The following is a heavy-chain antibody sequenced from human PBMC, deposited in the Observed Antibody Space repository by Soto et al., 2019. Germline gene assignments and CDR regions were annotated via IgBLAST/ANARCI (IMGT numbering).Heavy chain of an antibody. Sequence: QVQLQESGPGLVKPSETLSLTCSVSGGSISSYYWSWIRQPPGKGLEWIGYIYYSGSTNYNPSLRRRATITVATSKNPFSLKLSSVTAEDAAVYYCARRCGGVFDNWGQGTMVTVSS. CDR2: IYYSGST. J-gene: IGHJ3*02. D-gene: IGHD2-21*01. V-gene: IGHV4-59*08. CDR3: ARRCGGVFDN. CDR1: GGSISSYY.